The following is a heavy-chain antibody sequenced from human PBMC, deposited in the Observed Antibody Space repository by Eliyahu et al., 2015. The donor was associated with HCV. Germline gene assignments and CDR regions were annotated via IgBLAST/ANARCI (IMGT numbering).Heavy chain of an antibody. V-gene: IGHV4-59*12. D-gene: IGHD1-26*01. CDR1: GGSMSDFY. CDR2: IYDSGTT. J-gene: IGHJ3*01. Sequence: QVQLQESGPGLVKPSETLSLICTVSGGSMSDFYWSWIRQPPGKGLEWIGYIYDSGTTNYNPSLRSRVTISLDTSKKQFSLKLSSVTTADTAVYYCATLANHSGSYSWGRGTMVTVSS. CDR3: ATLANHSGSYS.